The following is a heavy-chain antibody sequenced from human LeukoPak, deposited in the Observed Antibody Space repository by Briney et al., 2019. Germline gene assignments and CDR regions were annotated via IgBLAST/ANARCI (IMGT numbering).Heavy chain of an antibody. V-gene: IGHV3-21*01. CDR1: GFTFSSYS. CDR2: ISSSSTYI. D-gene: IGHD2-15*01. CDR3: ARGYCSRGSCYDY. J-gene: IGHJ4*02. Sequence: GGSLRLSCAASGFTFSSYSMNWVRQAPGKGLEWVSSISSSSTYIYYADSVKGRFTISRDNAKNSLYLQMNSLRAEDTGVYYCARGYCSRGSCYDYWGQGTLVTVSS.